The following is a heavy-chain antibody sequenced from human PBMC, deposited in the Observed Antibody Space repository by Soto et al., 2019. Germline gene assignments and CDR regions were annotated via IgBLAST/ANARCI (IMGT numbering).Heavy chain of an antibody. J-gene: IGHJ6*02. D-gene: IGHD6-19*01. CDR1: GGSISSSSYY. Sequence: SETLSLTCTVSGGSISSSSYYWGWIRQPPGKGLEWIGSIYYSGGTYYNPSLKSRVTISVDTSKNQFSLKLSSVTAADTAVYYCARRGAVAGIVSDRGYYGMDVWGQGTTVTVSS. V-gene: IGHV4-39*01. CDR3: ARRGAVAGIVSDRGYYGMDV. CDR2: IYYSGGT.